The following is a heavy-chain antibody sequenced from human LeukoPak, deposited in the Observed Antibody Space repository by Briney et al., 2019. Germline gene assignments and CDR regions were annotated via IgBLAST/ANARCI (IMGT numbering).Heavy chain of an antibody. Sequence: GECLKISCKGSGYNFTNYWISWVRQMPGKGLEWMGRIDPSDSYTNYSPSFQGHVTISTDKSISTAYLQWNSLKASDTAMYYCARHGRYTAIEYFDYWGQGTLVTVSS. D-gene: IGHD5-18*01. CDR1: GYNFTNYW. V-gene: IGHV5-10-1*01. J-gene: IGHJ4*02. CDR2: IDPSDSYT. CDR3: ARHGRYTAIEYFDY.